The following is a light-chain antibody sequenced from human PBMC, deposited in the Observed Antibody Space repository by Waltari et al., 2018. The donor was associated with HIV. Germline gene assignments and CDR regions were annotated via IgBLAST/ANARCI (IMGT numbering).Light chain of an antibody. CDR3: SSYAGARV. V-gene: IGLV2-23*02. CDR2: EVT. Sequence: QSALTQPASVSGSPGQSITISCTVTSSDVGSYNRVSWYQQYPGKTPKLKIYEVTKRPSGDPNRFSGSKSGNTPSLTLSGLQADDEADYYCSSYAGARVFGGGTNLIVL. J-gene: IGLJ3*02. CDR1: SSDVGSYNR.